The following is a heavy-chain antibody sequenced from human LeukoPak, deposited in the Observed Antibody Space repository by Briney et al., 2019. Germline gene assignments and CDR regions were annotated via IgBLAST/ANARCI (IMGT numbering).Heavy chain of an antibody. CDR2: IIPISGTA. V-gene: IGHV1-69*05. Sequence: ASVKVSCKASGGTFSSYAISWVRQAPGQGLEWMGGIIPISGTANYAQKFQGRVTITTDESTSTAYMELSSLRSEDTAVYYCATNYYDSSGYYANFDYWGQGTLVTVSS. CDR1: GGTFSSYA. J-gene: IGHJ4*02. D-gene: IGHD3-22*01. CDR3: ATNYYDSSGYYANFDY.